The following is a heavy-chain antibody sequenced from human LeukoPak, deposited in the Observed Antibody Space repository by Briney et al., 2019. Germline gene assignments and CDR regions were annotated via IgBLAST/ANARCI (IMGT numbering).Heavy chain of an antibody. CDR2: IYPGDSDT. J-gene: IGHJ4*02. CDR1: GYSFTSYW. Sequence: GESLKISCKGSGYSFTSYWIGRVRQMPGKGLEWMGNIYPGDSDTRYRPSFQGQVTIPADKSISTAYLQWSSLKASDTAMYYCATQTPGSSSWAFGYWGQGTLVTVSS. D-gene: IGHD6-13*01. V-gene: IGHV5-51*01. CDR3: ATQTPGSSSWAFGY.